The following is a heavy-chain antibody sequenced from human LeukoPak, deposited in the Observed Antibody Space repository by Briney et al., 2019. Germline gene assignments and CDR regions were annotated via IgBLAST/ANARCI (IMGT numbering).Heavy chain of an antibody. D-gene: IGHD5-18*01. CDR3: AGGYSIDY. CDR1: GFTFSTYS. J-gene: IGHJ4*02. V-gene: IGHV3-48*01. CDR2: ISTTSTI. Sequence: GGSLRLSCAASGFTFSTYSMNWVRQAPGKGLEWVSYISTTSTIYFADSVKGRVTISRDNAKNSLYLQMNSLRAEDTAVYYCAGGYSIDYWGQGTLVTVSS.